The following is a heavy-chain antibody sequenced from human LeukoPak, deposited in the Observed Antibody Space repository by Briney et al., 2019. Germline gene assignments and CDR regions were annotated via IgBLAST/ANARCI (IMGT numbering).Heavy chain of an antibody. D-gene: IGHD3-10*01. Sequence: GGSLRLSCAASGFTFSSYAMSWVRQAPGKGLEWVSAISGSGGNTYYADSVKGRFTISRENSKNTLYLQMNSLRAEDTAVYYCAKAPITMVRGVISPQGVFDYWGQGTLVTVSS. CDR2: ISGSGGNT. V-gene: IGHV3-23*01. J-gene: IGHJ4*02. CDR3: AKAPITMVRGVISPQGVFDY. CDR1: GFTFSSYA.